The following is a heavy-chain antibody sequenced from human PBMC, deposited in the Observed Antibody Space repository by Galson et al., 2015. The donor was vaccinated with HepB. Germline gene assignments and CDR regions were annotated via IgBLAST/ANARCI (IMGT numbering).Heavy chain of an antibody. V-gene: IGHV3-11*01. CDR1: GFTFSDYY. CDR2: ISSSGSTI. Sequence: SLRLSCAASGFTFSDYYMSWIRQAPGKGLEWISYISSSGSTIYYADSVKGRFTISRDNAKNSLYLQMNSLRAEDTAVYYCARVGRVVYAQIYYMDVWGKGTTVTVSS. D-gene: IGHD2-8*02. J-gene: IGHJ6*03. CDR3: ARVGRVVYAQIYYMDV.